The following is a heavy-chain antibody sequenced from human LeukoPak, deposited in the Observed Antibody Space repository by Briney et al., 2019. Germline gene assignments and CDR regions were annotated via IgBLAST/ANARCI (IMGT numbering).Heavy chain of an antibody. CDR1: GFTFSGFE. CDR2: ISDSGTAT. CDR3: ARRYCSSTTCSAFDI. V-gene: IGHV3-48*03. D-gene: IGHD2-2*01. Sequence: GGSLRLSCAASGFTFSGFEMNWVRQAPGKGLEWVSFISDSGTATYYADSVKGRFTISRDNAKNSLYLHMNSLRAEDTAVYYCARRYCSSTTCSAFDIWGQGTMVTVSS. J-gene: IGHJ3*02.